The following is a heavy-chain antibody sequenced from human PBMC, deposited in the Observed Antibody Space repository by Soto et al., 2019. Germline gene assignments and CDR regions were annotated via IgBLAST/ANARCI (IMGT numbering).Heavy chain of an antibody. CDR3: ARNMDYYYGPGSGNGHGF. V-gene: IGHV1-2*02. CDR2: INTKFGDT. D-gene: IGHD3-10*01. J-gene: IGHJ6*02. Sequence: QVQLVQSGAEVKEPGDSVRVSCEASGYTFTAYYIHWVRQAPGQGLEWMGWINTKFGDTTYAQDFQGRVSMTRDMSIRQGLPELGRLASDDTALYYCARNMDYYYGPGSGNGHGFWGQGTTVTVFS. CDR1: GYTFTAYY.